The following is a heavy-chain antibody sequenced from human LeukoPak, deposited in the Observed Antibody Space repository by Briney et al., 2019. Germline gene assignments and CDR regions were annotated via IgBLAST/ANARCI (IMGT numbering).Heavy chain of an antibody. V-gene: IGHV3-48*02. Sequence: ADSVKGRFTISRDNAKNSLYLQMNSLRDEDTAVYYCARDSASGSYRHAFDIWGQGTMVTVSS. D-gene: IGHD1-26*01. J-gene: IGHJ3*02. CDR3: ARDSASGSYRHAFDI.